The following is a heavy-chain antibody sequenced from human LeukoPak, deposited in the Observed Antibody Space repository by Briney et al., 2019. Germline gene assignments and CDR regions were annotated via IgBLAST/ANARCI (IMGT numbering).Heavy chain of an antibody. CDR2: IYYSGSL. J-gene: IGHJ4*02. CDR1: GGSISSYY. D-gene: IGHD5-24*01. Sequence: PSETLSLTCTVSGGSISSYYWSWVRQPPGKGLEWIGYIYYSGSLNYNPSLKGRVTISVDTSKNQFSLKLSSVTAADTAVYYCATGDGYNSFDYWGQGTLVTVSS. V-gene: IGHV4-59*12. CDR3: ATGDGYNSFDY.